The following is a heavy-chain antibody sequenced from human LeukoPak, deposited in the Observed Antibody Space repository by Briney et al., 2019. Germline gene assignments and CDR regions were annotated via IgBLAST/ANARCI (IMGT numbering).Heavy chain of an antibody. Sequence: GGSLKLSCAASGFTFSSYDLHWVRQAPGHGLEWVAVIWYDGSNEYYADSVKGRFTISRDNSKNTLYLQMNSLRVDDTAVYYCARGRYTSSPYFDYWGQGALVTVSS. CDR2: IWYDGSNE. V-gene: IGHV3-33*01. J-gene: IGHJ4*02. CDR3: ARGRYTSSPYFDY. D-gene: IGHD6-6*01. CDR1: GFTFSSYD.